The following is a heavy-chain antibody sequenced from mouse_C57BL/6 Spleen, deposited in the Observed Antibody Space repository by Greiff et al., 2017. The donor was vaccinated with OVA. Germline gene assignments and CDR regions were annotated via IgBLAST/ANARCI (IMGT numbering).Heavy chain of an antibody. Sequence: VQLQQPGAELVKPGASVKMSCKASGYTFTSYWITWVKQRPGQGLEWIGDIYPGSGSTNYNEKFKSKATLTVDTSSSTAYMQLSSLTSEDSAVYYCARSYGYDGWYFDVWGTGTTVTVSS. V-gene: IGHV1-55*01. CDR1: GYTFTSYW. J-gene: IGHJ1*03. CDR2: IYPGSGST. D-gene: IGHD2-2*01. CDR3: ARSYGYDGWYFDV.